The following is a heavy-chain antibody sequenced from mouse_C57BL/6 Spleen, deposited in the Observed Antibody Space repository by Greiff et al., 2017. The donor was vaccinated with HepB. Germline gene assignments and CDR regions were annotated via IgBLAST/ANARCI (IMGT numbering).Heavy chain of an antibody. D-gene: IGHD4-1*02. CDR3: ARANWDRWYFDV. CDR1: GFTFSDYY. V-gene: IGHV5-16*01. CDR2: INYDGSST. J-gene: IGHJ1*03. Sequence: EVMLVESEGGLVQPGSSMKLSCTASGFTFSDYYMAWVRQVPEKGLEWVANINYDGSSTYYLDSLKSRFIISRDNAKNILYLQMSSLKSEDTATYYCARANWDRWYFDVWGTGTTVTVSS.